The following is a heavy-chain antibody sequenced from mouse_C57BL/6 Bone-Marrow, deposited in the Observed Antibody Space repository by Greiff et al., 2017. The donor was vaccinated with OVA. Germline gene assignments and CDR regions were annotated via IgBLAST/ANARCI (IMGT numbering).Heavy chain of an antibody. J-gene: IGHJ4*01. CDR2: IYPGDGDT. D-gene: IGHD1-1*01. V-gene: IGHV1-80*01. CDR3: ARDYGSKGLYAMDY. CDR1: GYAFSSYW. Sequence: QVQLQQPGAELVKPGASVKISCKASGYAFSSYWMNWVKQRPGKGLEWIGQIYPGDGDTNYNGKFKGKATLTADKSSSTAYMQLSSLTSEDSAVYFCARDYGSKGLYAMDYWGQGTSVTVSS.